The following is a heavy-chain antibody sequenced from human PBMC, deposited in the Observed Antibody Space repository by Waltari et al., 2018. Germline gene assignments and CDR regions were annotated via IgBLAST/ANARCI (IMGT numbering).Heavy chain of an antibody. CDR1: GGSISSSSYY. CDR2: IYYSGSA. CDR3: ARDRSGSYKDFDY. D-gene: IGHD1-26*01. Sequence: QLQLQELGPGLVKPSETLSLTCTVSGGSISSSSYYWGWIRQPPGKGLEWIGSIYYSGSAYYNPSIKSRVTISVDTSKNQFSLKLSSVTAADTAVYYCARDRSGSYKDFDYWGQGTLVTVSS. J-gene: IGHJ4*02. V-gene: IGHV4-39*07.